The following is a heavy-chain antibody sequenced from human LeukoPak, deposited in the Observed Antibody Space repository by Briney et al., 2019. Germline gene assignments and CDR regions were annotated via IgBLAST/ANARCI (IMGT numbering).Heavy chain of an antibody. Sequence: GESLKISCKGSGYSFTNYWIAWVRQMPGKGLEWMGIIFPDDSHIRYSPSFQGQVTISADKSISTAYLQWSSLKASDTAMYYCVRPSGVVRGVIISVQAFDVWGQGTMVTVSS. V-gene: IGHV5-51*01. CDR1: GYSFTNYW. J-gene: IGHJ3*01. CDR3: VRPSGVVRGVIISVQAFDV. D-gene: IGHD3-10*01. CDR2: IFPDDSHI.